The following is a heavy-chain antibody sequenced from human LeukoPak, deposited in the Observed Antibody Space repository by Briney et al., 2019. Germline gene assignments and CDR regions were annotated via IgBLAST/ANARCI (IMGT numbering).Heavy chain of an antibody. CDR2: IYHSGST. D-gene: IGHD1-26*01. V-gene: IGHV4-30-2*01. CDR3: ARVYRGRQVGAFDI. CDR1: GGSISSGGYY. Sequence: PSETLSLTCTVSGGSISSGGYYWSWIRQPPGKGLEWIGYIYHSGSTYYNPSLKSRVTISVDRSKNQFSLKLSSVTAADTAVYYCARVYRGRQVGAFDIWGQGTMVTVSS. J-gene: IGHJ3*02.